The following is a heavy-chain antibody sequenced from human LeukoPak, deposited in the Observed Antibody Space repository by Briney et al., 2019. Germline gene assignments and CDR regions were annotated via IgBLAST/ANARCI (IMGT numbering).Heavy chain of an antibody. CDR2: IYSGGST. V-gene: IGHV3-66*01. CDR1: GFTVSSNY. D-gene: IGHD1-26*01. CDR3: ARDPFGELQPD. J-gene: IGHJ4*02. Sequence: GGSLRLSCTASGFTVSSNYMSWVRQAPGKGLEWVSVIYSGGSTYYADSVKGRFTISRDNSKNTLYLQMNSLRAEDTAVYYCARDPFGELQPDWGQGTLVTVSS.